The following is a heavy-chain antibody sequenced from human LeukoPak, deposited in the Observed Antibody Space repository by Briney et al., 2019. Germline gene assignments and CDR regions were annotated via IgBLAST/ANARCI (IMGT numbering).Heavy chain of an antibody. CDR3: ARGAYYNLDS. Sequence: GGSLRLSCAASGLTFSSYWIHWVRQSPGKGLVWVSRINRDGSSTNYADSVKPRYHISRDNAKTTVTVHMNPLRTEDTAVYYCARGAYYNLDSWGQGTLVTVSS. D-gene: IGHD3-10*01. J-gene: IGHJ4*02. CDR1: GLTFSSYW. CDR2: INRDGSST. V-gene: IGHV3-74*01.